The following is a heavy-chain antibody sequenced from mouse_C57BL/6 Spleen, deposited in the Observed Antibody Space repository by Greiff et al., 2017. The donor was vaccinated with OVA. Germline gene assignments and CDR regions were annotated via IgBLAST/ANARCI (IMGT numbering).Heavy chain of an antibody. CDR3: TVYYFDY. Sequence: QVQLQQSGAEPVRPGASVTLSCKASGYTFTDYEMHWVKQTPVHGLEWIGAIDPETGGTAYNQKFKGKAILTADKSSSTAYMELRSLTSEDSAVYYCTVYYFDYWGQGTTLTVSS. V-gene: IGHV1-15*01. CDR2: IDPETGGT. J-gene: IGHJ2*01. CDR1: GYTFTDYE.